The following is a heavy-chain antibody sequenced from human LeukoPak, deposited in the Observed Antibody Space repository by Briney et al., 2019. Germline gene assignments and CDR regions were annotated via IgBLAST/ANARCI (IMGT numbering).Heavy chain of an antibody. CDR2: IYYSGST. CDR3: ARGPGIAAAGTLAYYYYGMDV. V-gene: IGHV4-59*12. D-gene: IGHD6-13*01. Sequence: SETLSLTCTVSGGSISSYYWSWIRQPPGKGLEWIGYIYYSGSTYYNPSLKSRVTISVDRSKNQFSLKLSSVTAADTAVYYCARGPGIAAAGTLAYYYYGMDVWGQGTTVTVSS. CDR1: GGSISSYY. J-gene: IGHJ6*02.